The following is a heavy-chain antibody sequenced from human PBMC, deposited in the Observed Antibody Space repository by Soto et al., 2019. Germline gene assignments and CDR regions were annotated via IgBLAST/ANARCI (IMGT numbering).Heavy chain of an antibody. CDR3: AKDKLLVAD. CDR2: ISHDGTNK. D-gene: IGHD6-19*01. Sequence: QVHLLESGGGVVQPGRSLRLSCVASGFSLSNYGMHWVRQAPGKGLEWVAVISHDGTNKYYAESVKGRFSISRDNSKNTLYLEMNSLRAEDTGVYYCAKDKLLVADWGQGTLVTVSS. V-gene: IGHV3-30*18. CDR1: GFSLSNYG. J-gene: IGHJ4*02.